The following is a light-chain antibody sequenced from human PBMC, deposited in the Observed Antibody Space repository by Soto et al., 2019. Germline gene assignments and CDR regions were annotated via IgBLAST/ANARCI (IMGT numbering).Light chain of an antibody. V-gene: IGLV4-69*01. CDR2: LNSDGSH. Sequence: QPVLTQSPSASASLGASVKLTCTLSSGHSSYAIAWHQQQPEKGPRYLMKLNSDGSHSKGDGIPDRFSGSSSGAERYLTISSLQSEDEADYYCCSYAGIYTVLFGGGTKVTVL. CDR1: SGHSSYA. CDR3: CSYAGIYTVL. J-gene: IGLJ2*01.